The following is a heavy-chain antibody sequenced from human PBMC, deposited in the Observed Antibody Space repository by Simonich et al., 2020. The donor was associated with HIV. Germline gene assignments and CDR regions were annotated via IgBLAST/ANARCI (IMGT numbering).Heavy chain of an antibody. D-gene: IGHD6-6*01. J-gene: IGHJ4*02. CDR1: GFTFSNHW. Sequence: EVQLVESGGGLVQPGGSLRLSCAASGFTFSNHWMPWVRQAPGKGVVWVSRSNTDGRSPAYADAVKGRFTTSRDNAQNTLHLRMHSLRAEDTAVYYCARVAFEGRAARRGEFDYWGQGTLVTVSS. CDR3: ARVAFEGRAARRGEFDY. CDR2: SNTDGRSP. V-gene: IGHV3-74*01.